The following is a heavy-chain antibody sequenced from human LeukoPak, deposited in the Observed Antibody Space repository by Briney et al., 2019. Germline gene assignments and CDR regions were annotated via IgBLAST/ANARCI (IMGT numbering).Heavy chain of an antibody. Sequence: GGSLRLSCAASGFTVSSNYMSWVRQAPGKGLEWVSVIYSGGSTYYADSVKGRFTISRDNSKNTLYLQMNSLRAEDTAVYYCARDLSLGLLWFGELHYGMDVWGQGTTVTVSS. CDR2: IYSGGST. J-gene: IGHJ6*02. V-gene: IGHV3-53*01. CDR1: GFTVSSNY. D-gene: IGHD3-10*01. CDR3: ARDLSLGLLWFGELHYGMDV.